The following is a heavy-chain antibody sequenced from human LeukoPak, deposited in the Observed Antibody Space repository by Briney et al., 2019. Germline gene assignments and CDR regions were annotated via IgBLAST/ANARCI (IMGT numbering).Heavy chain of an antibody. CDR3: ARDFYGDYALSAFDI. D-gene: IGHD4-17*01. CDR2: IKQDGSEK. J-gene: IGHJ3*02. Sequence: PGGSLRLSCAASGFTFSSYLMSWVRQAPGKGLEWVANIKQDGSEKYYVDSVKGRFTISRDNAKNSLYLQMNSLRAADTAVYYCARDFYGDYALSAFDIWGQGTMVTVSS. CDR1: GFTFSSYL. V-gene: IGHV3-7*01.